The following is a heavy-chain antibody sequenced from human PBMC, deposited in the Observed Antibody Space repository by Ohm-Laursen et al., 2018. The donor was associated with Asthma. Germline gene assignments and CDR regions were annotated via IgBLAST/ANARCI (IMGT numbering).Heavy chain of an antibody. J-gene: IGHJ6*02. CDR3: ARIITMVRGVYYYGMDV. D-gene: IGHD3-10*01. CDR2: IYYSGST. V-gene: IGHV4-30-4*01. CDR1: GGSISSGDYY. Sequence: TLSPTCTVSGGSISSGDYYWSWIRQPPGKGLEWIGYIYYSGSTYYNPSLKSRVTISVDTSKNQFSLKLSSVTAADTAVYYCARIITMVRGVYYYGMDVWGQGTTVTVSS.